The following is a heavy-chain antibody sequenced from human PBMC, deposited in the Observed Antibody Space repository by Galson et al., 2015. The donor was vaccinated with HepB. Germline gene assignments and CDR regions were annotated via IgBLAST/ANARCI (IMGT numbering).Heavy chain of an antibody. CDR2: IIPIFGTA. V-gene: IGHV1-69*13. D-gene: IGHD2-15*01. CDR1: GGTFSSYA. Sequence: SVKVSCKASGGTFSSYAISWVRQAPGQGLEWMGGIIPIFGTADYAQKFQGRVTITAGESTSTAYMELSSLRSEDTAVDYCARDTPPRVVVAARLKTKAPSSDYYYYGMDVWGQGTTVTVSS. J-gene: IGHJ6*02. CDR3: ARDTPPRVVVAARLKTKAPSSDYYYYGMDV.